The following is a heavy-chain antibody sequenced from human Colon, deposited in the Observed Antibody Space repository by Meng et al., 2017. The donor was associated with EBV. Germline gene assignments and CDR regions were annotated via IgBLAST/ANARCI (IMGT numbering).Heavy chain of an antibody. CDR3: ARGLPPDSYYFDF. D-gene: IGHD5/OR15-5a*01. CDR1: GSTCIMYA. CDR2: INTNTGKP. Sequence: QVHLVHSGSQLKKPGASVNLSCRSSGSTCIMYAINWVRQAPGQGLEWMGWINTNTGKPTYAQGFTGRFVLSLDTSVTTTYLQIDNLKAEDTAIYYCARGLPPDSYYFDFWGRGTLVTVSS. J-gene: IGHJ4*02. V-gene: IGHV7-4-1*01.